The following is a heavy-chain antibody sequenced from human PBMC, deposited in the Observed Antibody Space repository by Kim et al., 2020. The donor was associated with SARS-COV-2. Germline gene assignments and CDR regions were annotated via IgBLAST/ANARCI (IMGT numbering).Heavy chain of an antibody. Sequence: SETLSLTCTVSGGSISSSSYYWGRIRQPPGKGLEWIGRIYYSGSTYYNPSLTSRVTISVDTSKNQFSLKLSSVTAADTAVYYCARHSLRFLEWANWFDPWGQGTLVTVSS. J-gene: IGHJ5*02. CDR3: ARHSLRFLEWANWFDP. CDR1: GGSISSSSYY. V-gene: IGHV4-39*01. CDR2: IYYSGST. D-gene: IGHD3-3*01.